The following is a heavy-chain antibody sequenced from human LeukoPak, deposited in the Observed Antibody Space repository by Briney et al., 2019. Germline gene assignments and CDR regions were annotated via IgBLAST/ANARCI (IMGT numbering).Heavy chain of an antibody. Sequence: PGGSLRLSCAVSGITLSNYGMSWVRQAPGKGLEWGAGIRGSGGSTNYADSVKGRFTISRDNSKNTLYLHMSSLRAEATAVYFCAKRGVVIRVILVGFHKEAYYFDSWGQGALVTVSS. J-gene: IGHJ4*02. D-gene: IGHD3-22*01. CDR3: AKRGVVIRVILVGFHKEAYYFDS. CDR1: GITLSNYG. CDR2: IRGSGGST. V-gene: IGHV3-23*01.